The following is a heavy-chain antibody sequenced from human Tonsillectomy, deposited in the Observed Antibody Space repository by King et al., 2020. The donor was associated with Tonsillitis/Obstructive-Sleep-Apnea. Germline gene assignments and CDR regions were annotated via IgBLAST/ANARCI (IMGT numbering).Heavy chain of an antibody. D-gene: IGHD2-21*02. CDR1: GFTFSNYG. Sequence: VQLVESGGGVVQPGGSLRLSCAASGFTFSNYGMHWVRQAPGKGLEWGAVISYDGSRQHYGDFVKGRFTISRERSKKTLFLQMSGLRSEDAALYHCAKAHLDGDFPTYFYMDVWGKGTTVTVSS. J-gene: IGHJ6*03. CDR3: AKAHLDGDFPTYFYMDV. CDR2: ISYDGSRQ. V-gene: IGHV3-30*18.